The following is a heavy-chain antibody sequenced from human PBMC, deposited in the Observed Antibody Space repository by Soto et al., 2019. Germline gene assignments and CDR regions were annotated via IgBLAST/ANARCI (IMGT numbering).Heavy chain of an antibody. V-gene: IGHV5-10-1*01. D-gene: IGHD1-7*01. CDR3: ARHIHKWNYGADGGDAFGI. CDR2: IDPSDSYT. CDR1: GYSFTSFW. J-gene: IGHJ3*02. Sequence: PGESLKISCKGSGYSFTSFWISLVRQMPGKGLEWMGRIDPSDSYTNYSPSFQGHVTISADKSISTAYLQWSSLKASDTAMYYCARHIHKWNYGADGGDAFGIRGQGTMVTVSS.